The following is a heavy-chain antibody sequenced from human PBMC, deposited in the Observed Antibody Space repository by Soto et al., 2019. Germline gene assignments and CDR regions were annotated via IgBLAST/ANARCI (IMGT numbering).Heavy chain of an antibody. CDR2: IYYSGST. CDR1: GGSISSGGYS. V-gene: IGHV4-30-2*03. CDR3: ARGRRRGSSSWYGMDV. D-gene: IGHD6-13*01. J-gene: IGHJ6*02. Sequence: PSETLSLTCAVSGGSISSGGYSWSWIRQPPGKGLEWIGSIYYSGSTYYNPSLKSRVTISVDTSKNQFSLKLSSVTAADTAVYSCARGRRRGSSSWYGMDVWGQGTTVTVSS.